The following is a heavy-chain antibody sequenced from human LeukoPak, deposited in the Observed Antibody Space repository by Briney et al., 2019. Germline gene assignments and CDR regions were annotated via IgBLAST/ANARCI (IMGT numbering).Heavy chain of an antibody. CDR3: AACWSGYYTIDY. CDR2: ISGSGGST. V-gene: IGHV3-23*01. Sequence: GGSLRLSCAASGFTFSSYAMSWVRQAPGKGLEWVSAISGSGGSTYYADSVKGRLTISRDNSKNTLYLQMNSLRAEDTAVYYCAACWSGYYTIDYWGQGTLVTVSS. CDR1: GFTFSSYA. D-gene: IGHD3-3*01. J-gene: IGHJ4*02.